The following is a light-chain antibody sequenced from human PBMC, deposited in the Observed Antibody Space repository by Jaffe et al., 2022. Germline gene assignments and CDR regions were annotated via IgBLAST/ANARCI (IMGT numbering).Light chain of an antibody. CDR3: GTWDSSLSADVV. Sequence: QSVLTQPPSVSAAPGQKVTISCSGSSSNIGNNYVSWYQQLPGTAPKLLIYENNKRPSGIPDRFSGSKSGTSATLGITGLQTGDEADYYCGTWDSSLSADVVFGGGTKLTVL. V-gene: IGLV1-51*02. CDR2: ENN. CDR1: SSNIGNNY. J-gene: IGLJ2*01.